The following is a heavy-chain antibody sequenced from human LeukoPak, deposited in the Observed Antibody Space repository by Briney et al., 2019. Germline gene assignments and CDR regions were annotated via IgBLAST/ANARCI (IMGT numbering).Heavy chain of an antibody. Sequence: GRSLRLSCAASGFTFSSYAMHWIRQAPGKGLEWVAFIKADGVFTNYAEAVKGRFTISRDNSDNTVFLQMESVRPDDTAVYYCAKKLMSSRRFEYWGQGTLVTVSS. J-gene: IGHJ4*02. V-gene: IGHV3-30*04. CDR1: GFTFSSYA. D-gene: IGHD2-8*01. CDR3: AKKLMSSRRFEY. CDR2: IKADGVFT.